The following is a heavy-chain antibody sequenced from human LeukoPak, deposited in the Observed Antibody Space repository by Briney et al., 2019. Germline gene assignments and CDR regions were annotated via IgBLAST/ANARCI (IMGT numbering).Heavy chain of an antibody. D-gene: IGHD6-19*01. J-gene: IGHJ4*02. CDR1: GYTFTSYG. V-gene: IGHV1-18*01. CDR2: ISPYNGDT. Sequence: ASVKVSCKASGYTFTSYGLSWVRQAPGQGPEWMGWISPYNGDTNYAQKLQGRVTMTTDTSTSTAYMELRSLRSDDTAVYYCARDTGIAVAGLDYWGQGTLVTVSS. CDR3: ARDTGIAVAGLDY.